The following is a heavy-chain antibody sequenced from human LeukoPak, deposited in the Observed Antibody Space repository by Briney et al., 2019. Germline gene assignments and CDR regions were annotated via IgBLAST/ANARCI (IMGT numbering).Heavy chain of an antibody. V-gene: IGHV4-39*07. CDR1: SGSISNGGYY. J-gene: IGHJ4*02. CDR3: ARAVMVAVAGGRFDY. D-gene: IGHD6-19*01. Sequence: SETLSLTCTVSSGSISNGGYYWVWIRQPPGKGLEWIGSVYYSGTSYYNPSLTSRVTISVDTSKNQFSLKLSSVTAADTAVYYCARAVMVAVAGGRFDYWGQGTLVTVSS. CDR2: VYYSGTS.